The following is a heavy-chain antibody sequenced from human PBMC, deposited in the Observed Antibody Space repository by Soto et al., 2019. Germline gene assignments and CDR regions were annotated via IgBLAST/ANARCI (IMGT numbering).Heavy chain of an antibody. V-gene: IGHV1-46*02. Sequence: QVQLVQSGAELKKPGASVSLSCKASGFTFNTYYINWVRQSPGEGLQWMGIINPSNGFTSYAQKFQDRGTMTADTSTKTVYMELSSLRSEDTAVYFCARDWPDTYCGGDCPLGYYYHGMDVWGQGTAVTVSS. CDR3: ARDWPDTYCGGDCPLGYYYHGMDV. D-gene: IGHD2-21*02. J-gene: IGHJ6*02. CDR2: INPSNGFT. CDR1: GFTFNTYY.